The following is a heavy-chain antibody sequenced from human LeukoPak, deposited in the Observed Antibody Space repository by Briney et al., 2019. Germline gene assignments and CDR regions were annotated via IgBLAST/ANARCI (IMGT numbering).Heavy chain of an antibody. Sequence: GGSLRLSCAASGFTVSSNYMIWVRQAPGKGLEWLSSISSSSNTIYYADSVKGRFTVSRDNAKNSLYLQMNSLRDEDTAVYYCARDPRNYGGNPNYWGPGTLVTVSS. CDR2: ISSSSNTI. D-gene: IGHD4-23*01. CDR1: GFTVSSNY. V-gene: IGHV3-48*02. J-gene: IGHJ4*02. CDR3: ARDPRNYGGNPNY.